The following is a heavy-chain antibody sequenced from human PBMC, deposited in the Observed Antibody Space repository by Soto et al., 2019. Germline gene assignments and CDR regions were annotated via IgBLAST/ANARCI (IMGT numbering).Heavy chain of an antibody. CDR3: ARYRTYSSSWPRYYFDY. J-gene: IGHJ4*02. D-gene: IGHD6-13*01. CDR2: IYYSGST. Sequence: LSLTCTVSGGSISSGGYYWSWIRQHPGKGLEWIGYIYYSGSTYYNPSLKSRVTISVDTSKNQFSLKLNSVTAADTAVYYCARYRTYSSSWPRYYFDYWGQGTLVTVSS. CDR1: GGSISSGGYY. V-gene: IGHV4-31*03.